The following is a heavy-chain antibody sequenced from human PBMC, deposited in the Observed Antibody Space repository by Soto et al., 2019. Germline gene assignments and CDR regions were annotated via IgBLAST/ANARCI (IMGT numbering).Heavy chain of an antibody. CDR1: GFTFSSYS. J-gene: IGHJ5*02. CDR2: ISSSSSYI. CDR3: ARGGATTHIPDH. V-gene: IGHV3-21*01. D-gene: IGHD1-26*01. Sequence: GGSLRLSCAASGFTFSSYSMNWVRQAPGKGLEWVSSISSSSSYIYYADSVKGRFTISRDNAKNSLYLQMNSLRAEDTAVYYCARGGATTHIPDHWGQGTLVTVSS.